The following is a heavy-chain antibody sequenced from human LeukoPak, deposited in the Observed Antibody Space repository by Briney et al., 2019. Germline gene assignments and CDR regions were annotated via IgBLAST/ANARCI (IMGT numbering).Heavy chain of an antibody. CDR1: GFTFSSYA. D-gene: IGHD4-23*01. CDR2: ISYDGSNK. J-gene: IGHJ5*01. Sequence: GGSLRLSCAASGFTFSSYAMHWVRQAPGKGLEWVAVISYDGSNKYYADSVKGRFTISRDNSKNTLYLQMNSLRAEDTAVYYCARDPPGSVGWFDYWGQGTLVTVSS. CDR3: ARDPPGSVGWFDY. V-gene: IGHV3-30-3*01.